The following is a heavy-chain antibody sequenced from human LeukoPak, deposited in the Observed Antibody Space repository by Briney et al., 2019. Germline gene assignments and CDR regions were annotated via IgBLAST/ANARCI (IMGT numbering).Heavy chain of an antibody. V-gene: IGHV4-34*01. Sequence: SETLSLTCAVYGGSFSGYYWSWIRQPPGKGLEWIGEINHSGSTNYNPSLKSRVTISVDTSKNQFSLKLSSVTAADTAVYYCARTRVLRHFDWLPYYFDYWGQGTLVTVSS. CDR2: INHSGST. J-gene: IGHJ4*02. D-gene: IGHD3-9*01. CDR1: GGSFSGYY. CDR3: ARTRVLRHFDWLPYYFDY.